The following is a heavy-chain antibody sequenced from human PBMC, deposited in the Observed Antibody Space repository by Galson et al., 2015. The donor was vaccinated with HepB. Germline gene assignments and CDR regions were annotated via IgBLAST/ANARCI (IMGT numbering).Heavy chain of an antibody. V-gene: IGHV3-53*04. D-gene: IGHD1-26*01. J-gene: IGHJ4*02. Sequence: SLRLSCAASGFTVSSNYMSWVRQAPGKGLEWVSVIYSGGTTYYADSVKGRFTISRHNSKNTLYLQMNSLRPEDTAVYYCARGVSGMVGAIYYFDYWGQGTLVTVSS. CDR2: IYSGGTT. CDR3: ARGVSGMVGAIYYFDY. CDR1: GFTVSSNY.